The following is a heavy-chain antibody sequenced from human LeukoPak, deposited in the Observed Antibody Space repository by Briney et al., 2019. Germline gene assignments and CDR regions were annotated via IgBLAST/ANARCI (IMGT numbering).Heavy chain of an antibody. J-gene: IGHJ4*02. CDR1: GLTVATTY. V-gene: IGHV3-53*01. CDR3: ARDPALDGWGDY. Sequence: PGGSLTLSCAASGLTVATTYMSWVRQAPGQGLELDSLIYSGCSTYYADYVKGRFTISRDNSKNTLYLQMNSLSAEDTAVYYGARDPALDGWGDYWGQGTLVTVSS. D-gene: IGHD3-10*01. CDR2: IYSGCST.